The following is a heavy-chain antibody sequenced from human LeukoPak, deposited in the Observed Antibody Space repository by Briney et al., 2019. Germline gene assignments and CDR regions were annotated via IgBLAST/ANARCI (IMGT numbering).Heavy chain of an antibody. CDR2: IIPIFGTA. J-gene: IGHJ5*02. Sequence: ASVKVSCKASGGTFSSYAISWVRQAPGQGLEWMGGIIPIFGTANYAQKFQGRVTITADKSTSTAYMELSSLRSEDTAVYYCARGRWYPNPNWFDPWGQGTLVTVSS. CDR3: ARGRWYPNPNWFDP. CDR1: GGTFSSYA. D-gene: IGHD4-23*01. V-gene: IGHV1-69*06.